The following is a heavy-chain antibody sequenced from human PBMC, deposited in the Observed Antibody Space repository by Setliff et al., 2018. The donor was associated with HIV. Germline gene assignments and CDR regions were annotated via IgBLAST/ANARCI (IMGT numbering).Heavy chain of an antibody. Sequence: SVKVSCKASGITFSNHAISWVRQAPGRGLEWTGGIIPIFGTANYAQKFQGRVTITADEPTSTAYMELSSLKSEDTAVYYCARGPPNWNGIYYYYMDVWGIGTTVTVSS. CDR1: GITFSNHA. CDR3: ARGPPNWNGIYYYYMDV. D-gene: IGHD1-1*01. J-gene: IGHJ6*03. V-gene: IGHV1-69*13. CDR2: IIPIFGTA.